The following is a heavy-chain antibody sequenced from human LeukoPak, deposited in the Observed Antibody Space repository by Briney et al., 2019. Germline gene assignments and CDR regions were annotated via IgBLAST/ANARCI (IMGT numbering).Heavy chain of an antibody. Sequence: GGSLRLSCAASGFTFSSYSMKWVRQAPGKGLEWVASISSSSSYIHYADSVKGRFTISRDNAKNSLYLQMNSLRAEDTAVYYCARGGYCSSTSCQSYYYYMDVWGKGTTVTVSS. CDR3: ARGGYCSSTSCQSYYYYMDV. V-gene: IGHV3-21*01. D-gene: IGHD2-2*01. J-gene: IGHJ6*03. CDR1: GFTFSSYS. CDR2: ISSSSSYI.